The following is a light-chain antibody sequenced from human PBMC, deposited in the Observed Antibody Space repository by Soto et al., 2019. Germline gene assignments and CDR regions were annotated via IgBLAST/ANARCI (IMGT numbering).Light chain of an antibody. CDR2: GAS. CDR1: QSVSSN. CDR3: KQYKNWPLT. V-gene: IGKV3-15*01. J-gene: IGKJ4*01. Sequence: EIVMTQSPATLSVSPGERATLSCRASQSVSSNFAWYQRKPGQAPRLLIYGASTRATGIPARFSGSGSGTEFTLTISNLQSEDFAVYYCKQYKNWPLTFGGGTKVEIK.